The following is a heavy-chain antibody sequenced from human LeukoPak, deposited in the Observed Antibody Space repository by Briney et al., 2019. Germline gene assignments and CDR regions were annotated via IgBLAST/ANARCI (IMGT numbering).Heavy chain of an antibody. Sequence: GGSLRLSCAASGFTFSSNGMNWVRQAPGKGLEWVSGISGSGDSTYFADSVKGRFTISRDNSKNTLYLQMNSLRAEDTAVYYCAEDPYPHIAVAGTFGYRGQGTLVTVSS. CDR2: ISGSGDST. CDR3: AEDPYPHIAVAGTFGY. J-gene: IGHJ4*02. CDR1: GFTFSSNG. D-gene: IGHD6-19*01. V-gene: IGHV3-23*01.